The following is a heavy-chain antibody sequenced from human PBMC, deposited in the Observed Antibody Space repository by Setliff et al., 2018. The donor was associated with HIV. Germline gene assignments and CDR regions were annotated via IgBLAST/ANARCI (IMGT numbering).Heavy chain of an antibody. D-gene: IGHD1-1*01. J-gene: IGHJ4*02. V-gene: IGHV1-2*02. CDR2: ISPDNANT. CDR1: GYTFTDYF. CDR3: ARQLSNSLDF. Sequence: ASVKVSCKSSGYTFTDYFMHWVRQAPGQSLEWMGWISPDNANTRISQRFRGSVTMTRDRSINTAYMEFSGLTSDDTAVYYCARQLSNSLDFWGQGALVTVSS.